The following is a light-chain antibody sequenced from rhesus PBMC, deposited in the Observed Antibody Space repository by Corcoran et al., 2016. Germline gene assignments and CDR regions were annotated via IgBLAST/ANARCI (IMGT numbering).Light chain of an antibody. CDR1: QGIRDW. CDR2: RAS. Sequence: DIQMTQSPSSLSASVGDTVTLTCRASQGIRDWLTWYQQKPGKAPNLLIYRASNLESGVPSRFSGRGYGTDFTLTISGLQPEDIATDYCQQHDDTPFSFGQGTKVEI. CDR3: QQHDDTPFS. V-gene: IGKV1-69*01. J-gene: IGKJ2*01.